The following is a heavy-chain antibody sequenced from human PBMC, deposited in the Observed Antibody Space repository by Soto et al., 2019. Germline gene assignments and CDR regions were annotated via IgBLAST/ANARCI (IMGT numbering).Heavy chain of an antibody. D-gene: IGHD2-2*03. CDR3: ASGYCSSTSCYALEYGMDV. CDR1: GGSISSGGYS. J-gene: IGHJ6*02. Sequence: SEPLSLTCAVSGGSISSGGYSWSWIRQPPGKGLEWIGYIYHSGSTYYNPSLKSRVTISVDRSKNQFSLKLSSVTAADTAVYYCASGYCSSTSCYALEYGMDVWGQGTTVTVSS. CDR2: IYHSGST. V-gene: IGHV4-30-2*01.